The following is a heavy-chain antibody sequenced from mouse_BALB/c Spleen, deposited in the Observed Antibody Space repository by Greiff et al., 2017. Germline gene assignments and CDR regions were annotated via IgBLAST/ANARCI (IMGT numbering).Heavy chain of an antibody. Sequence: DVKLVESGGDLVKPGGSLKLSCAASGFTFSSYGMSWVRQTPDKRLEWVATISSGGSYTYYPDSVKGRITISRDNAKNTLYLQMSSLKSEDTAMYYCAREARRFAYWGQGTLVTVSA. D-gene: IGHD6-1*01. CDR1: GFTFSSYG. CDR2: ISSGGSYT. CDR3: AREARRFAY. V-gene: IGHV5-6*02. J-gene: IGHJ3*01.